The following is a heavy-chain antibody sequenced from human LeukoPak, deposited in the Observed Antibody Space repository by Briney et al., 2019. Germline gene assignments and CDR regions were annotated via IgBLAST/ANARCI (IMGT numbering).Heavy chain of an antibody. V-gene: IGHV1-18*01. CDR3: ARGLDGYCTNGVCYGNWFDP. CDR2: ISAYNGNT. Sequence: ASVKVSCKASGYIFTSYGISWVRQAPGQGLEWMGWISAYNGNTNYAQKLQGRVTMTTDTSTSTAYMELRSLRSDDTAVYYCARGLDGYCTNGVCYGNWFDPWGQGTLVTVSS. J-gene: IGHJ5*02. D-gene: IGHD2-8*01. CDR1: GYIFTSYG.